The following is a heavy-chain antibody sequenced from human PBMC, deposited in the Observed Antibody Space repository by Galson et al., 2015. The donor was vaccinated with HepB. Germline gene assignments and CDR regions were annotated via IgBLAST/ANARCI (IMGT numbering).Heavy chain of an antibody. CDR3: ARGRSHYFDSSGDWYFDV. V-gene: IGHV4-59*01. CDR2: IYHSGST. CDR1: GGSTSSYY. J-gene: IGHJ2*01. Sequence: SETLSLTCTVSGGSTSSYYWSWIRQPPGKGLEWIGYIYHSGSTNYNPSLKSRVTISMDTSKNQFSLKLSSVTAAVTAVYYCARGRSHYFDSSGDWYFDVWGRGTLVTVSS. D-gene: IGHD3-22*01.